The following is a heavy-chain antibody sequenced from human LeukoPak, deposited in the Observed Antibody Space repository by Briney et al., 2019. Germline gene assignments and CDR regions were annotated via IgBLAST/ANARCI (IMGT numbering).Heavy chain of an antibody. CDR2: ISSSSSYI. D-gene: IGHD4-23*01. CDR3: ASDPTVASSY. J-gene: IGHJ4*02. CDR1: GFTLSSYA. V-gene: IGHV3-21*01. Sequence: PGGSLRLSCAASGFTLSSYAMTWVRQAPGKGLEWVSSISSSSSYINYADSVKGRFTISRDNAKNSLYLQMNSLRAEDTAVYYCASDPTVASSYWGQGTPVTVSS.